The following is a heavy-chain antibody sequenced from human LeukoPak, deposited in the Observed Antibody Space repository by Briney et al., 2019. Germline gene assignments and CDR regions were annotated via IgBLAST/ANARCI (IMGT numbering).Heavy chain of an antibody. D-gene: IGHD3-10*01. V-gene: IGHV3-11*01. J-gene: IGHJ4*02. CDR1: GFAFSDFY. CDR3: ARDALGSYDY. Sequence: GGSLRLSCAASGFAFSDFYMFWIRQAPGKGLEWISYISNSGSTSYYADSVKGRFTISRDNDKNLLYLQMNSLRADDTAVYYCARDALGSYDYWGQGTLVTVSS. CDR2: ISNSGSTS.